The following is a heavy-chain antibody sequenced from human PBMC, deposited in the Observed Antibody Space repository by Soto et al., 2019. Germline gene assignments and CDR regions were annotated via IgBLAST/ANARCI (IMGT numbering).Heavy chain of an antibody. CDR1: GGSISSSNW. V-gene: IGHV4-4*02. CDR2: ISHSGST. J-gene: IGHJ4*02. Sequence: SETLSLTCAVSGGSISSSNWWSWVRQPPGKGLEWIGEISHSGSTDYNPSLKSRVTISIDKSKNQFSLNLSSVTAADTAVYYGARLIHSSDADDWGQGTLVTVSS. CDR3: ARLIHSSDADD. D-gene: IGHD6-19*01.